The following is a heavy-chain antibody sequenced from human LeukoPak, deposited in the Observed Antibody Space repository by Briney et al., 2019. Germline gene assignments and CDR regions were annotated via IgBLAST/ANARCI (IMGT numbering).Heavy chain of an antibody. J-gene: IGHJ4*02. D-gene: IGHD3-16*01. CDR2: INPSGGST. CDR3: ARDLDMITFGGVNGYFDY. CDR1: GYTFTSYY. V-gene: IGHV1-46*01. Sequence: ASVKVSCKASGYTFTSYYMHWVRQAPGQGLAWMGIINPSGGSTSYAQKFQGRVTMTRDTSTSTVYMELSSLRSEDTAVYYCARDLDMITFGGVNGYFDYWGQGTLVTVSS.